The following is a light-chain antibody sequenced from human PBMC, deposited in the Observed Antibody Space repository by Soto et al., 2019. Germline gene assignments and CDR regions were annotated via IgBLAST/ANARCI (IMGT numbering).Light chain of an antibody. V-gene: IGLV2-8*01. Sequence: QSALTQPPSASRSPGQSVTLSCTGTSSDFGGYNYVSWYQQHPGKAPKVMIFEVSKRPSGVPDRFSGSKSGNTASLTVSGLQAEDEADYYCSSYAGSDSPYVFGTGTKVTVL. J-gene: IGLJ1*01. CDR3: SSYAGSDSPYV. CDR2: EVS. CDR1: SSDFGGYNY.